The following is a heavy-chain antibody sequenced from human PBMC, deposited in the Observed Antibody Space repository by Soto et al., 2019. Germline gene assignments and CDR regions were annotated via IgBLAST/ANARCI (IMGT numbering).Heavy chain of an antibody. V-gene: IGHV1-46*01. CDR2: INPSGSST. D-gene: IGHD1-26*01. CDR3: ARDVGDSGSHWFDP. Sequence: QVQLVQSGAEVKKSGASVKVSCKASGYIFSNYYIHWVRQAPGQGLEWMGIINPSGSSTRYAQKFQGRVTMTRDTSSSTVYMELSSLRFDDTAVYYCARDVGDSGSHWFDPWGQGRLVTVSS. CDR1: GYIFSNYY. J-gene: IGHJ5*02.